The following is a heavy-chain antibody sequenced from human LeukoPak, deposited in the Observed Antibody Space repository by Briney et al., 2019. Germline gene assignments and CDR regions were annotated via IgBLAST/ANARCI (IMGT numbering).Heavy chain of an antibody. V-gene: IGHV4-59*01. J-gene: IGHJ4*02. CDR1: GGSISSYY. CDR2: IYYSGST. CDR3: ARVLFPHYYDSSGYYFDY. Sequence: SETLSLTCTVSGGSISSYYWSWIRQPPGKGLEWIGYIYYSGSTNYNPSLKSRVTISVDTSKNQFSLRLSSVTAADTAVYYCARVLFPHYYDSSGYYFDYWGQGTLVTVSS. D-gene: IGHD3-22*01.